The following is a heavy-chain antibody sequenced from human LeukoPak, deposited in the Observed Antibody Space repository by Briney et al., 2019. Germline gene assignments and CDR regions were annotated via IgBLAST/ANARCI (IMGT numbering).Heavy chain of an antibody. V-gene: IGHV3-23*01. CDR2: ISGSGGST. J-gene: IGHJ4*02. CDR1: GFTLSSYA. CDR3: AKIGAARPDKYYFDY. D-gene: IGHD6-6*01. Sequence: PGGSLRLSCAASGFTLSSYAMSWVRQAPGKGLEWVSAISGSGGSTYYADSVKGRFTISRDNSKNTLYLQMNSLRAEDTAVYYCAKIGAARPDKYYFDYWGQGTLVTVSS.